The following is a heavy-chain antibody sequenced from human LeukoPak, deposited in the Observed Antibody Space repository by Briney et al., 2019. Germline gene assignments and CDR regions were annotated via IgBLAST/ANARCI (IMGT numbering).Heavy chain of an antibody. J-gene: IGHJ5*02. Sequence: SETLSLTCTVSGGSISSGGYYWSWIRQPPGKGLEWIGYIYHSGSTYYNPSLKSRVTISVDTSKKQFSLKLSSVTAADTAVYYCAGGGVGATDPWGQGTLVTVSS. CDR2: IYHSGST. CDR1: GGSISSGGYY. D-gene: IGHD1-26*01. V-gene: IGHV4-30-2*01. CDR3: AGGGVGATDP.